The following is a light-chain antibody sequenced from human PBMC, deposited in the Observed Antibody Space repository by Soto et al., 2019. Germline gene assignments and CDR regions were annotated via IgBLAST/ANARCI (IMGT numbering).Light chain of an antibody. J-gene: IGKJ1*01. CDR3: QQYYDIPRT. V-gene: IGKV4-1*01. CDR2: WAS. CDR1: QSVLSSSNNKNS. Sequence: DIVMTQSPDSLAVSLGERATINCKSSQSVLSSSNNKNSLAWYQQKPGQPPKLLIYWASTRESGVPDRFSGSGSGADFTLTISSLQAEDVAVYFCQQYYDIPRTFGQGTKVDIK.